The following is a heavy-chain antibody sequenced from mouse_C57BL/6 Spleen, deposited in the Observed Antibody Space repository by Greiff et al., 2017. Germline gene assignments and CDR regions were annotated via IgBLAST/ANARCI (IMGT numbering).Heavy chain of an antibody. V-gene: IGHV6-3*01. D-gene: IGHD1-1*01. CDR2: IRLKSDNYAT. CDR1: GFTFSNYW. Sequence: EVKLQESGGGLVQPGGSMKLSCVASGFTFSNYWMNWVRQSPEKGLEWVAQIRLKSDNYATHYAESVKGRFTISRDDSKSSVYLQMNNLRAEDTGIYYCTGATTVVATYFDYWGQGTTLTVSS. CDR3: TGATTVVATYFDY. J-gene: IGHJ2*01.